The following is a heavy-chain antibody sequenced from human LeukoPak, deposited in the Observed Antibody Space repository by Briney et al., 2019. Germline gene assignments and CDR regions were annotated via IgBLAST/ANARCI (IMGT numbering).Heavy chain of an antibody. CDR1: GYSISSGYY. Sequence: PSETLSLTCAVSGYSISSGYYWSWIRQPPGKGLEWIGSIYHSGSTYYNPSLKSRVTISVDTSKNQFSLKLSSVTAADTAVYYCARDGATLYYYGSGSYYKDYYYYGMDVWGKGTTVTVSS. CDR3: ARDGATLYYYGSGSYYKDYYYYGMDV. D-gene: IGHD3-10*01. J-gene: IGHJ6*04. CDR2: IYHSGST. V-gene: IGHV4-38-2*02.